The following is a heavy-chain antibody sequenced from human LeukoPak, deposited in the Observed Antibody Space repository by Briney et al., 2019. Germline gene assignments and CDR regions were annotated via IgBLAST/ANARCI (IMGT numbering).Heavy chain of an antibody. J-gene: IGHJ4*02. CDR2: ISSSSSYM. Sequence: GGSLRLSCAASGFTFSSYSMNWVRQAPGKGLEWVSSISSSSSYMYYADSVKGRFTISRDNAKNSLYLQMNSLRAEDTAVYYCATSDGYSSGWVDYWGQGTLVTVSS. CDR1: GFTFSSYS. V-gene: IGHV3-21*01. CDR3: ATSDGYSSGWVDY. D-gene: IGHD6-19*01.